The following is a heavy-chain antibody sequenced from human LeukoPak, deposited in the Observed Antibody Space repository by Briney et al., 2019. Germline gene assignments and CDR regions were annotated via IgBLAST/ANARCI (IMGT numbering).Heavy chain of an antibody. CDR1: GFTFSSYW. Sequence: GGSLRLSCAASGFTFSSYWMHWVGQAPGKGMVWVSRINSDGSSTSYADSVKGRFTISRDNAKNTLYLQMNSLRAEDTAVYYCARAFGYSSGRYDYWGQGTLVTVSS. CDR2: INSDGSST. CDR3: ARAFGYSSGRYDY. V-gene: IGHV3-74*01. D-gene: IGHD6-19*01. J-gene: IGHJ4*02.